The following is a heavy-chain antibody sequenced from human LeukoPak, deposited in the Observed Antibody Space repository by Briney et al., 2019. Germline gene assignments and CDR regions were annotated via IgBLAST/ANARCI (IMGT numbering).Heavy chain of an antibody. CDR2: INHSGST. CDR3: ARRCSSISCYNY. CDR1: GGSFSGFY. V-gene: IGHV4-34*01. D-gene: IGHD2-2*02. J-gene: IGHJ4*02. Sequence: PSETLSLTCAVYGGSFSGFYWSWIRQPPGKGLEWIGEINHSGSTNYNPSLKSRITISVDTSKNQFSLKLSSVTAADTAVYYCARRCSSISCYNYWGQRTLVTVSS.